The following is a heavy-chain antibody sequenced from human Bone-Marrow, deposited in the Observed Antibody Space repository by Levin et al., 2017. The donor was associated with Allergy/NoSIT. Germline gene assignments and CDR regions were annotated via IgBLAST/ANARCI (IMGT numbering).Heavy chain of an antibody. J-gene: IGHJ4*02. D-gene: IGHD4-23*01. CDR3: AKEGGNSVHRFDY. CDR2: ISYDGSNK. CDR1: GFTFSSYG. V-gene: IGHV3-30*18. Sequence: GGSLRLSCAASGFTFSSYGMHWVRQAPGKGLEWVAVISYDGSNKYYADSVKGRFTISRDNSKNTLYLQMNSLRAEDTAVYYCAKEGGNSVHRFDYWGQGTLVTVSS.